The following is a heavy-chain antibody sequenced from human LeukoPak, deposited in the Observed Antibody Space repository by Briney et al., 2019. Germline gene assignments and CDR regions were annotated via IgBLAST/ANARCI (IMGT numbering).Heavy chain of an antibody. V-gene: IGHV1-2*02. J-gene: IGHJ1*01. Sequence: ASVKVSCKASGYTFTGYYMHWVRQAPGQGLEWMGWINPNSGGTNYAQKFQGRVTMTRDTSISTAYMELSRLGSDDTAVYYCARVDSSSRFTHYQEYFQQWGQGTLVTVSS. CDR2: INPNSGGT. CDR3: ARVDSSSRFTHYQEYFQQ. CDR1: GYTFTGYY. D-gene: IGHD6-13*01.